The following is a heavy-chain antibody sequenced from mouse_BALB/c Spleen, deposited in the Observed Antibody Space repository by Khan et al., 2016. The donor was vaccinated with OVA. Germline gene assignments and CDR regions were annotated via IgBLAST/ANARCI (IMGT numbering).Heavy chain of an antibody. D-gene: IGHD1-1*01. J-gene: IGHJ3*01. CDR1: GYTFSSYW. Sequence: VQLQQSGAELMKPGASVKISCKATGYTFSSYWIEWVKQRPGHGLEWIGEILPGSNSSNYNERFKGKATITADKSSNTAYMQLRRLTSEDSAIYYCARGNYYGSTSWFGYWGQGTLVTVSA. CDR3: ARGNYYGSTSWFGY. CDR2: ILPGSNSS. V-gene: IGHV1-9*01.